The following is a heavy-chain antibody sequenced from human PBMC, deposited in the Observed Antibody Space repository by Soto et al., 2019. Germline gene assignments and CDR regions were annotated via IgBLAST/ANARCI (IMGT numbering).Heavy chain of an antibody. CDR1: GGSVNTHY. D-gene: IGHD3-10*02. J-gene: IGHJ4*02. Sequence: SETLSLTCSVSGGSVNTHYWTWIRQPPGKGLEWIGYIFSSGRANYNPSLESRVTISVDTSKNQLSLKLRSVTAADTAVYYCARRGDNNPRYYSVWGQGTLVTVSS. CDR3: ARRGDNNPRYYSV. CDR2: IFSSGRA. V-gene: IGHV4-59*02.